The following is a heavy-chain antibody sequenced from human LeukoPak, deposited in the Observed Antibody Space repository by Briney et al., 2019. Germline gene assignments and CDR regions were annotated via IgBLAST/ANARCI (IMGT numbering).Heavy chain of an antibody. D-gene: IGHD6-19*01. V-gene: IGHV3-23*01. Sequence: GGSLRLSCAASGFPFSIFALSWVRQAPGKGLEWVSSITSSGDKAYYADSVKGRFTVSRDNSKKTVDLQMNSLRAEDTALYYCAKDPNFSSGWYLADYWGQGTLVTVSS. J-gene: IGHJ4*02. CDR2: ITSSGDKA. CDR3: AKDPNFSSGWYLADY. CDR1: GFPFSIFA.